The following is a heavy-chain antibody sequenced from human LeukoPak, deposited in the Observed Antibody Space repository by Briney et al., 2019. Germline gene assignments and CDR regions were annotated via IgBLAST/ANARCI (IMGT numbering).Heavy chain of an antibody. CDR1: GGSFSDYY. D-gene: IGHD5-18*01. CDR2: INHSGST. V-gene: IGHV4-34*01. Sequence: SETLSLTCAVYGGSFSDYYWSWIRQPPGKGLEWIGEINHSGSTNYNPSLESRVTISVDTSKSQFSLKLNSVTAADTAVYYCARGGYTYGYGYWGQRTLVTVSS. CDR3: ARGGYTYGYGY. J-gene: IGHJ4*02.